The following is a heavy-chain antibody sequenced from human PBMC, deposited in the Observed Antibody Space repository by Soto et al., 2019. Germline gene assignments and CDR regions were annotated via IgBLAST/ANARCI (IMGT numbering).Heavy chain of an antibody. Sequence: QVQLVESGGGVVQPGTSLRLSCAASGFTISTHGMHWVRQAPGKGLEWVANIWYDGSNRFYADYVKGRFTISKDNSKNTLYLQMSSLRAEDTAVYYCAAATTWNFHFHYWGQGTQVPVSS. CDR3: AAATTWNFHFHY. V-gene: IGHV3-33*01. J-gene: IGHJ4*02. D-gene: IGHD1-7*01. CDR1: GFTISTHG. CDR2: IWYDGSNR.